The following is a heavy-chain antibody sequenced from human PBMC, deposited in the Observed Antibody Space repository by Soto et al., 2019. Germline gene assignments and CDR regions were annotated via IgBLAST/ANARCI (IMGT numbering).Heavy chain of an antibody. J-gene: IGHJ4*02. CDR3: ASPPYCVLPGY. V-gene: IGHV3-48*03. D-gene: IGHD3-9*01. Sequence: GGSLRLSCAASGFTFSSYEMNWVRQAPGKGLEWVSYISSSCSTIYYADSVKGRFTISRDNAKNSLYLQMNSLRAEDTAVYYCASPPYCVLPGYWGQGPLVTVSS. CDR1: GFTFSSYE. CDR2: ISSSCSTI.